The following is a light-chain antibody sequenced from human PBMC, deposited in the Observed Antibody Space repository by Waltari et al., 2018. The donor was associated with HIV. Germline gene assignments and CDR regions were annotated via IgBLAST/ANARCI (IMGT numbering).Light chain of an antibody. Sequence: SYELAQPPSVSVSLGQTASISCSGDKLGDKYVSWYSQRPGQSPVFVIYEDNKRPSGIPERFSGSNSGDTGTLTISGTQAVDEADYYCQAWDSGTVVFGGGTKLTVL. CDR3: QAWDSGTVV. CDR2: EDN. V-gene: IGLV3-1*01. J-gene: IGLJ2*01. CDR1: KLGDKY.